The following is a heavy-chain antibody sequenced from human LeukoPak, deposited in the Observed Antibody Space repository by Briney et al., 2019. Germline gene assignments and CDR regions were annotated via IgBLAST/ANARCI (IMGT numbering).Heavy chain of an antibody. CDR3: ARGAKSGYSYGYSIDY. D-gene: IGHD5-18*01. CDR1: GGTFSSYA. V-gene: IGHV1-69*01. CDR2: IIPIFGTA. Sequence: ASVKVSCKASGGTFSSYAISWVRQAPGQGLEWMGGIIPIFGTANYAQKFQGRVTITADESTSTAYMELSSLRSEDTAVYYCARGAKSGYSYGYSIDYWGQGTLVTVSS. J-gene: IGHJ4*02.